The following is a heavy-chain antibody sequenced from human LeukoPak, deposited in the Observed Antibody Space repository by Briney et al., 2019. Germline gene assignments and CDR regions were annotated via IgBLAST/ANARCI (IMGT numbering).Heavy chain of an antibody. CDR1: EFIFSDYW. Sequence: GGSLGLSCVASEFIFSDYWMSWVRQAPGKGLEWVANIRQGGREEKYVGSVKGRFAISRDDAKSTLYLQMDSLSGDDTAVYYCARDNGGWFDSWGRGTLVIVPS. CDR2: IRQGGREE. D-gene: IGHD3-10*01. J-gene: IGHJ5*01. V-gene: IGHV3-7*03. CDR3: ARDNGGWFDS.